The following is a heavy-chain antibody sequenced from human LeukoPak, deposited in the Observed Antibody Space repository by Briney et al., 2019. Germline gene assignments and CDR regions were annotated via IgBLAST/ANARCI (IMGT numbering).Heavy chain of an antibody. D-gene: IGHD5-12*01. J-gene: IGHJ4*02. CDR1: GGSISSGDYY. CDR2: IYYSGST. V-gene: IGHV4-30-4*01. Sequence: SETLSLTCTVSGGSISSGDYYWSWIRQPPGKGLEWIGYIYYSGSTYYNPSLKSRVTISVDTSKNQFSLKLSSVTAADTAVYYCARGGMVATSFDYWGQGTLVTVSS. CDR3: ARGGMVATSFDY.